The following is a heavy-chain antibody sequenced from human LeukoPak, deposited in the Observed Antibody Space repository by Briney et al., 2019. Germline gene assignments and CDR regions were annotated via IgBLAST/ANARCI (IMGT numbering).Heavy chain of an antibody. CDR3: ARGLREYSDDAFPIPGY. D-gene: IGHD5-12*01. CDR2: MNPNSGDT. V-gene: IGHV1-8*01. CDR1: GYTFTSYD. J-gene: IGHJ4*02. Sequence: ASVKVSCKSSGYTFTSYDINWVRQATGQGLEWMGWMNPNSGDTGYAQKFQGRVTMTRDTSISTAYMELSSLRSEDTAVYYCARGLREYSDDAFPIPGYWGQGTLVTVSS.